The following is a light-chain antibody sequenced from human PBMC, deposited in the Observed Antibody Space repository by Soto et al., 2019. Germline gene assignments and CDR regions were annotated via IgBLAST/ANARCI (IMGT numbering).Light chain of an antibody. CDR2: DDN. CDR3: GSWDSILSAYV. J-gene: IGLJ1*01. V-gene: IGLV1-51*01. Sequence: QSVMTQPPSVSAAPGQTVTISCSGSSSNIGGNSVSWYQQLPGTAPKLLIYDDNKRPSGIPDRFSGSKSGTSATLGITGFQTGDEADYYCGSWDSILSAYVFGTGTKLTVL. CDR1: SSNIGGNS.